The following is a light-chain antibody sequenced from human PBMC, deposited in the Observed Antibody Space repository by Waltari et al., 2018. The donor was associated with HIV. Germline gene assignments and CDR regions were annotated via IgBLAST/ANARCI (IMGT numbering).Light chain of an antibody. J-gene: IGKJ2*01. CDR3: QQRSNWPT. CDR2: GAS. CDR1: QSVSKNY. Sequence: EIVLTQSPGTLSLSPGERATLSCRASQSVSKNYLAWYQQKSGQAPRLLIYGASSRATGIADRFSGSGSGTDFTLTISSLEPEDFAVYYCQQRSNWPTFGQGTKLEIK. V-gene: IGKV3D-20*02.